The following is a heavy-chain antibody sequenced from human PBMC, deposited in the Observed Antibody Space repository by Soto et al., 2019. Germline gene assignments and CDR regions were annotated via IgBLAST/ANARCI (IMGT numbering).Heavy chain of an antibody. D-gene: IGHD6-13*01. V-gene: IGHV1-8*01. CDR1: GYTFTSYD. CDR3: AREHSSSWRFDY. Sequence: GASVKVSCKASGYTFTSYDINWVRQATGQGLEWMGWVNPNSGNTGYAQKFQGRVTMTRNTSISTAYMELSSLRSEDTAVYYCAREHSSSWRFDYWGQGTLVTVSS. J-gene: IGHJ4*02. CDR2: VNPNSGNT.